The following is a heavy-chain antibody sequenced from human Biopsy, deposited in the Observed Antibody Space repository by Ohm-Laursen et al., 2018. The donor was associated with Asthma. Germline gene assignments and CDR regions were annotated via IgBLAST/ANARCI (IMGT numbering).Heavy chain of an antibody. J-gene: IGHJ4*02. V-gene: IGHV1-69*13. D-gene: IGHD2-2*01. CDR1: GGTFNTYV. CDR3: ARKAGSCISRTCYSLDF. CDR2: INSVFGTT. Sequence: ASVKVSCKSLGGTFNTYVIGWVRQAPRQGLEWMGGINSVFGTTTYPQKFQDRVAITADDSTSTVYMELSSLRSEDTAVYYCARKAGSCISRTCYSLDFWGQGTLVTVSS.